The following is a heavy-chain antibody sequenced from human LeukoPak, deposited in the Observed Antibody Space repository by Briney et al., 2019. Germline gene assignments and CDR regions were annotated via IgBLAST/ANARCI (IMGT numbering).Heavy chain of an antibody. Sequence: GGSLRLSCAASGFTFSGYAMHWVRQAPGKGLEWVAVISYDGSNKYYADSVKGRFTVSRDNSKNTLDLHMNSLRAEDTALYYCARDRYYYDSSGYWGREEDYYYYGMDVWGQGTTVTVSS. CDR2: ISYDGSNK. CDR1: GFTFSGYA. D-gene: IGHD3-22*01. CDR3: ARDRYYYDSSGYWGREEDYYYYGMDV. J-gene: IGHJ6*02. V-gene: IGHV3-30-3*01.